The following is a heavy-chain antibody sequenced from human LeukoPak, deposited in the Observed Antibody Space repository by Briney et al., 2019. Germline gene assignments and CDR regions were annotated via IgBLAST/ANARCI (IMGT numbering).Heavy chain of an antibody. CDR1: GGAISSYY. V-gene: IGHV4-4*07. CDR2: IYPSGST. CDR3: ARLLTTVTTDGFNP. Sequence: PSETLSLTCTVSGGAISSYYWSWIRLPAGQGLEWSGRIYPSGSTNYNPSLKSRGTMSVDSSKNQFSLTLTSVSSACPPVYCCARLLTTVTTDGFNPWGQGTLVTVSS. D-gene: IGHD4-17*01. J-gene: IGHJ5*02.